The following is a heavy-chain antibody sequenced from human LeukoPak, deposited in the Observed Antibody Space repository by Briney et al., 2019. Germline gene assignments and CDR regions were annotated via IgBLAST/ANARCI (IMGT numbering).Heavy chain of an antibody. CDR1: GGSISSYY. CDR3: ARVDSGSFLFDY. J-gene: IGHJ4*02. V-gene: IGHV4-59*01. CDR2: IYYSGST. D-gene: IGHD1-26*01. Sequence: SETLSLTCTVSGGSISSYYWSWIRQPPGKGLEWIGYIYYSGSTNYNPSLKSRVAISVDTSKNQFSLKLSSVTAADTAVYYCARVDSGSFLFDYWGQGTLVTVSS.